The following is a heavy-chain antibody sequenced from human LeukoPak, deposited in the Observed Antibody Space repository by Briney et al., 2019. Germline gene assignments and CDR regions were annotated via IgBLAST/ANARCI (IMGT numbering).Heavy chain of an antibody. J-gene: IGHJ4*02. CDR1: GYSFTSYW. CDR3: ARHGWDSSGSSAFDY. Sequence: GESLKISGKGSGYSFTSYWIGWVRQMPGKGLDWMGIIYPGDCDTRYSPSFQGQVTISGDKSISAAYLEWSSLKASDTAMYYCARHGWDSSGSSAFDYWGQGTLVTVSS. V-gene: IGHV5-51*01. D-gene: IGHD3-22*01. CDR2: IYPGDCDT.